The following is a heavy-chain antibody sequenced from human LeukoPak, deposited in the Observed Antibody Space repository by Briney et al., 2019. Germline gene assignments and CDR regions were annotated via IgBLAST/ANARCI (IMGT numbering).Heavy chain of an antibody. Sequence: GSLRLSCAASGFTVSSNYMSWIRQPPGKGLEWIGEINHSGSTNYNPSLKSRVTISVDTSKNQFSLKLSSVTAADTAVYYCARVAAPPGGWFDPWGQGTLVTVSS. J-gene: IGHJ5*02. D-gene: IGHD6-6*01. V-gene: IGHV4-34*01. CDR1: GFTVSSNY. CDR2: INHSGST. CDR3: ARVAAPPGGWFDP.